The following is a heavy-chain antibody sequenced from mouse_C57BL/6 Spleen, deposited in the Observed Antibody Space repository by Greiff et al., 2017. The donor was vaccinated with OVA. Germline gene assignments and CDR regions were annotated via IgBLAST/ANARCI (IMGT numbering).Heavy chain of an antibody. CDR1: GYAFSSSW. Sequence: VQLQQSGPELVKPGASVKLSCKASGYAFSSSWMNWVKQRPGKGLEWIGRIYPGDGDTNYNGKFKGKATLTADKSSSTAYMQLSSLTSEDSAVYFCARFIYFDYWGQGTTLTVSS. CDR3: ARFIYFDY. V-gene: IGHV1-82*01. D-gene: IGHD1-1*01. J-gene: IGHJ2*01. CDR2: IYPGDGDT.